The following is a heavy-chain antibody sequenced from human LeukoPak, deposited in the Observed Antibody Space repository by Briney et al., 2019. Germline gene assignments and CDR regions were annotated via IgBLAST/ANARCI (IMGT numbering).Heavy chain of an antibody. CDR3: ARDRGTWNDDGFDY. D-gene: IGHD1-1*01. V-gene: IGHV4-4*07. Sequence: ETLSLTCTVSGGSISSYYWSWIRQPAGKGLEWIGRIYISGSTNYNPSLKSRVTMSVDTSKNQFSLKLSSVTAADTAVYYCARDRGTWNDDGFDYWGQGTLVTVSS. CDR1: GGSISSYY. J-gene: IGHJ4*02. CDR2: IYISGST.